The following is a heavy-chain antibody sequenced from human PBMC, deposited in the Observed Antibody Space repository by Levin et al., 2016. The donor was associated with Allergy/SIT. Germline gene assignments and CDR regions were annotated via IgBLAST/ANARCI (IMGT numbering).Heavy chain of an antibody. CDR2: ISGSGGSI. V-gene: IGHV3-11*01. CDR3: ASKGTVPFYYKAFDI. CDR1: GFTFSDYY. J-gene: IGHJ3*02. D-gene: IGHD3-10*01. Sequence: GGSLRLSCGASGFTFSDYYMTWIRQAPGKGLEWLSYISGSGGSIDYADSVRGRFTISRDNAKNSLYLQMNSLRVEDTAVYYCASKGTVPFYYKAFDIWGQGTMVTVSS.